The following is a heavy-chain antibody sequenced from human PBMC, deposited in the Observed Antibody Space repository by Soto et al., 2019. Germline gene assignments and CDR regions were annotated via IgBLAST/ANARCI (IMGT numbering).Heavy chain of an antibody. V-gene: IGHV1-18*04. CDR2: ISGHNGKT. Sequence: QVQLVQSGGEVKKPGASVKVSCKASGYTFINHGISWVRQAPGQGLEWMGWISGHNGKTNYAQKFQGRVTMTTDTSTSTAFMELRSLRSDDTAVHYCARYSYPLAYFFDYWGQGTLVSVSS. D-gene: IGHD2-21*01. CDR3: ARYSYPLAYFFDY. J-gene: IGHJ4*02. CDR1: GYTFINHG.